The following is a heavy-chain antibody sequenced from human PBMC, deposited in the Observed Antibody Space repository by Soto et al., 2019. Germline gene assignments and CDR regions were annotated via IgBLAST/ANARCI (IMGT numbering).Heavy chain of an antibody. J-gene: IGHJ4*02. Sequence: SETLSLTCAVYGGSFSGYYWSWIRQPPGKGLEWIGEINHSGSTNYNPSLKSRVTISVDTSKNQFSLKLSSVTAADTAVYYCASNKREMATIDYWGQGTLGTVSS. CDR1: GGSFSGYY. CDR3: ASNKREMATIDY. CDR2: INHSGST. D-gene: IGHD5-12*01. V-gene: IGHV4-34*01.